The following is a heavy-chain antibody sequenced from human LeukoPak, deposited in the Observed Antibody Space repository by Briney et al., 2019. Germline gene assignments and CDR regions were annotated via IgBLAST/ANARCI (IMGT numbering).Heavy chain of an antibody. V-gene: IGHV3-21*01. D-gene: IGHD3-3*01. CDR2: ISSSSSYI. CDR1: GFTFSSYS. CDR3: ARVFDFWSGYKDAFDI. Sequence: PGGSLRLSCAASGFTFSSYSMNWVRQAPGKGLEWVSSISSSSSYIYYADSVKGRFTISRDNAKNSLYLQMNSLRAEDTAVYYCARVFDFWSGYKDAFDIWGQGTMVTVSS. J-gene: IGHJ3*02.